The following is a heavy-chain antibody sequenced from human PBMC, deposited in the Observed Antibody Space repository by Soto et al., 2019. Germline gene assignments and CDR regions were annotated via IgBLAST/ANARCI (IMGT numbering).Heavy chain of an antibody. CDR2: IYRSGGT. D-gene: IGHD3-10*01. CDR3: ARAAFGYSPADY. CDR1: SGSIDSSNW. V-gene: IGHV4-4*02. Sequence: QVQLQESGPGQVKPSGTLSLTCAVSSGSIDSSNWWRWVRQPPGKGLEWIGEIYRSGGTNYNPSLKSRVTISVDTSNNQFSLKLSSVTAADTAVYYCARAAFGYSPADYWGEGTLVTVSS. J-gene: IGHJ4*02.